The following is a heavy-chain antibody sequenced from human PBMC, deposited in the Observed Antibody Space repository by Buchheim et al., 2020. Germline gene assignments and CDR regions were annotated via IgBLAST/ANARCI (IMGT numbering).Heavy chain of an antibody. CDR1: GYTFSTSS. J-gene: IGHJ4*02. V-gene: IGHV1-46*01. CDR3: ARDYYEVPEF. Sequence: QVQLVQSGPDLKKPGASVKVSCKASGYTFSTSSMHWVRQAPGQGLEWMGIINPSGGRPTYAQTFQGRVTMTTATSTNTVYMELSSLTSEDTAFYYCARDYYEVPEFWGQGTL. CDR2: INPSGGRP. D-gene: IGHD3-22*01.